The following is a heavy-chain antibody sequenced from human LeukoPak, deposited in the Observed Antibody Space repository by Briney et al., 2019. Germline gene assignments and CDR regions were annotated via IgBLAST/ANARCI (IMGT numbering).Heavy chain of an antibody. CDR2: IYDSGTT. CDR3: ARQNYYDGSGLFDY. Sequence: SETLSLTCTVSGGSISSHCWNWIRQPPGKGLEWIGYIYDSGTTNYNPSLKSRVIISVDTSKNQFSLKLSSVTTADTAVYYCARQNYYDGSGLFDYWGQGTLVTVSS. J-gene: IGHJ4*02. D-gene: IGHD3-22*01. CDR1: GGSISSHC. V-gene: IGHV4-59*08.